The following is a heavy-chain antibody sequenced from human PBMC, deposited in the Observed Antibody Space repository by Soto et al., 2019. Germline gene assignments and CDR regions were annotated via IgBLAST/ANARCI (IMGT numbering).Heavy chain of an antibody. CDR1: GFTFSSYG. J-gene: IGHJ3*02. CDR2: ISYDGSNK. V-gene: IGHV3-30*03. D-gene: IGHD5-18*01. Sequence: PGGSLRLSCAASGFTFSSYGMHWVRQAPGKGLEWVAVISYDGSNKYYADSVKGRFTISRDNAKNSLYLQMNSLRDEDTAVYYCARDRIQLWARSVEVAFDIWGQGTMVTVSS. CDR3: ARDRIQLWARSVEVAFDI.